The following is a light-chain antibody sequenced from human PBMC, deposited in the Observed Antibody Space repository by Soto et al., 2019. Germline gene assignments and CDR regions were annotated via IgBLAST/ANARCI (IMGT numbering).Light chain of an antibody. J-gene: IGLJ2*01. CDR2: YDD. CDR1: SSNIGNNA. CDR3: AAWDDSLNGVV. V-gene: IGLV1-36*01. Sequence: QSVLTQPTSVSEAPRQRVTISCSGSSSNIGNNAVNWYQQLPGKAPKLLIYYDDLVPSGVSDRFSGSKSGTSASLAISGLQSEDEAHYYCAAWDDSLNGVVFGGGTQLTVL.